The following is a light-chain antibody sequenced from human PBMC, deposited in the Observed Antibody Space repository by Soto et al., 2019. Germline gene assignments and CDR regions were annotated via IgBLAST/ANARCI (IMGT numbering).Light chain of an antibody. CDR1: SSDVGGYTY. CDR2: EVN. CDR3: SSYTSSSTLYV. Sequence: QSALTQPASVSGSPRQSITISCTGASSDVGGYTYVSWYQQHPGKAPKLMIYEVNNRPSGVSHRFSGSKSGNMASLTISGLQAEDEADYYCSSYTSSSTLYVFGTGTKVTVL. J-gene: IGLJ1*01. V-gene: IGLV2-14*01.